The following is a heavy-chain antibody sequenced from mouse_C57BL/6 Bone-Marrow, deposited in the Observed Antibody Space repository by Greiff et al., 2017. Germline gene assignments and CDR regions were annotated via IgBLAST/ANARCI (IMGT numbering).Heavy chain of an antibody. V-gene: IGHV5-6*01. Sequence: EMQVVESGGDLVKPGGSLKLSCAASGFTFSSYGMSWVRQTPDKRLEWVATISSGGSYTYYPDSVKGRFTISRDNAKNTLYLQMSSLKSEDTAMYYCARHGGLDYWGQGTTLTVSS. J-gene: IGHJ2*01. CDR2: ISSGGSYT. CDR1: GFTFSSYG. CDR3: ARHGGLDY. D-gene: IGHD1-1*02.